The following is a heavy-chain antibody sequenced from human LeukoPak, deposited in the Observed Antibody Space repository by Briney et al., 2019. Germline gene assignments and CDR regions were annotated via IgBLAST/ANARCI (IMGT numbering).Heavy chain of an antibody. CDR2: ISYDGSNK. Sequence: PGGSLRLSCAASRVTFSRYGMHWVRQAPGKGLEWVALISYDGSNKYYADSVKGRFTISRDNSKNTLYLQMNSLRAEDTAVYYCAKKGDYGYYFDYWGQGTLVTVSS. V-gene: IGHV3-30*18. J-gene: IGHJ4*02. D-gene: IGHD3-10*01. CDR3: AKKGDYGYYFDY. CDR1: RVTFSRYG.